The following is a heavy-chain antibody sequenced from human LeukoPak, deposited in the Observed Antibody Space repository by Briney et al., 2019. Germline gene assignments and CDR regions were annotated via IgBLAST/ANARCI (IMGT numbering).Heavy chain of an antibody. D-gene: IGHD3-3*01. Sequence: PSETLSLTCAVYGGSFIGYYWSWIRQPPGKGLEWIGEINHSGGANYNPSLKSRVTISADTSKSQFSLKLGSVTAADTAVYYCARVPLRFLEPFDYWGQGTLVTVSS. J-gene: IGHJ4*02. V-gene: IGHV4-34*01. CDR1: GGSFIGYY. CDR2: INHSGGA. CDR3: ARVPLRFLEPFDY.